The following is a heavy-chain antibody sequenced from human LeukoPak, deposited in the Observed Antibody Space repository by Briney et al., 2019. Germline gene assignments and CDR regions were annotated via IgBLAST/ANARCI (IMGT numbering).Heavy chain of an antibody. J-gene: IGHJ4*02. Sequence: ASVKVSCKVSGYTLTQLSMHWVRQAPGKGLEWMGGFDPEDGETIYAQKFQGRVTMTGDTSTDTAYMELSSLRSEDTAVYYCATVRLNYYDSSGTLGYYFDYWGQGTLVTVSS. D-gene: IGHD3-22*01. CDR3: ATVRLNYYDSSGTLGYYFDY. CDR1: GYTLTQLS. V-gene: IGHV1-24*01. CDR2: FDPEDGET.